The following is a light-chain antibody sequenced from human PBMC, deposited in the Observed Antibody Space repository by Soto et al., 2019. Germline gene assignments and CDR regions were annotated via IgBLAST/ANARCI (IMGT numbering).Light chain of an antibody. CDR2: GAS. V-gene: IGKV3-20*01. CDR3: QQYGSSPIFT. Sequence: EIVLTQSPGTLSLSPGERATLSCRASQSVSSSYLAWYQQKPAQAPRLLIYGASSRVTGIPDRFSGSGSGTDFTLTISRLEPEDFAVYYCQQYGSSPIFTSGPGTKVDI. J-gene: IGKJ3*01. CDR1: QSVSSSY.